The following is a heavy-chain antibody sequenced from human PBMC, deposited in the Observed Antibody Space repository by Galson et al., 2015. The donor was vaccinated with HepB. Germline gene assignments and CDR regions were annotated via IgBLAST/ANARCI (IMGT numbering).Heavy chain of an antibody. CDR1: GFTFSSYA. V-gene: IGHV3-23*01. CDR3: AKGLSIVLAGMGVDY. Sequence: SLRLSCAASGFTFSSYAMTWVRQAPGKGLEWVSSISGSDGSTNYADSVRGRFAISRDSSKNTLYLQMNSLRAEDTAVYYCAKGLSIVLAGMGVDYWGQGTLVTVAS. CDR2: ISGSDGST. D-gene: IGHD2-2*01. J-gene: IGHJ4*02.